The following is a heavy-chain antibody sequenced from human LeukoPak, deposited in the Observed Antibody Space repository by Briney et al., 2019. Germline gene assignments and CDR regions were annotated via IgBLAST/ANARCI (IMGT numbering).Heavy chain of an antibody. D-gene: IGHD4-17*01. Sequence: GGSLTLSCAASGFTFIDYALSWVRQVPGKGPEWVSGISGTGHYKHYADSVKGRFTISRDNSKNTLYLQMNSLRAEDTAIYYCVKDAGYGDHDYYFYYMDVLGKGTTVTVSS. J-gene: IGHJ6*03. V-gene: IGHV3-23*01. CDR2: ISGTGHYK. CDR1: GFTFIDYA. CDR3: VKDAGYGDHDYYFYYMDV.